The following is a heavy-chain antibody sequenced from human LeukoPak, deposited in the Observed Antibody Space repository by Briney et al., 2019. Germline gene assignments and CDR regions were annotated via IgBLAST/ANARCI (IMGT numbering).Heavy chain of an antibody. Sequence: SETLSLTCAVYGGSFSGYYWGWIRQPPGKGLEWIGEINHSGSTNYNPSLKSRVTISVDTSKNQFSLKLSSVTAADTAVYYCARDRTYYVWGSYHLFDYWGQGTLVTVSS. V-gene: IGHV4-34*01. CDR1: GGSFSGYY. CDR3: ARDRTYYVWGSYHLFDY. CDR2: INHSGST. D-gene: IGHD3-16*02. J-gene: IGHJ4*02.